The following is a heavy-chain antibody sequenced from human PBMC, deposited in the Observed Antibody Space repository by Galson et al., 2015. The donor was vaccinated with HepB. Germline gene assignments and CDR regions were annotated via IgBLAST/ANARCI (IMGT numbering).Heavy chain of an antibody. J-gene: IGHJ3*02. CDR2: INPSSGGA. V-gene: IGHV1-2*06. CDR1: GYSFTDYY. CDR3: ARDVVRGVNDGFDI. Sequence: SVKVSCKAVGYSFTDYYIHWVRQAPGQGLEWMGRINPSSGGANFAQKFVGRVTLTRDTSTSTAYMELSRLRSDDTAVFYCARDVVRGVNDGFDIWGQGTMVTVSS. D-gene: IGHD3-10*01.